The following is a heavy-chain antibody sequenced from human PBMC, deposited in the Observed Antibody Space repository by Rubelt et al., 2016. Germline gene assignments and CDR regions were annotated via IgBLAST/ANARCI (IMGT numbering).Heavy chain of an antibody. CDR2: ISSSSSTI. D-gene: IGHD1-26*01. CDR1: GFTFSRYS. J-gene: IGHJ1*01. CDR3: AKAGEREQLDAH. Sequence: EVQLVESGGGLVQPGGSLRLSCAASGFTFSRYSMNWVRQAPGKGLEWVSYISSSSSTIYYADSVRGRFTISRDNAKNSLYLQMNSRRAEDTAVYYCAKAGEREQLDAHWGQGTLVTVFS. V-gene: IGHV3-48*04.